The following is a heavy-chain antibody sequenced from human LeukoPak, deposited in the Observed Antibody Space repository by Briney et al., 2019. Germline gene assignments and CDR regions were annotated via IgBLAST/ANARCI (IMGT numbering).Heavy chain of an antibody. CDR2: ISAYNGNT. V-gene: IGHV1-18*01. Sequence: GASVKVSCKASGYTFTSYGISWVRQAPGQGLEWMGWISAYNGNTNYAQKFQGRVTMTRDTSISTAYMELSRLRSDDTAVYYCATTGLRLSSGYYYWGQGTLVTVSS. J-gene: IGHJ4*02. CDR3: ATTGLRLSSGYYY. D-gene: IGHD3-22*01. CDR1: GYTFTSYG.